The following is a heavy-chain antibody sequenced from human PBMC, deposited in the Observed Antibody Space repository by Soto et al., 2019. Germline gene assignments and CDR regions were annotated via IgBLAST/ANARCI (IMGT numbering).Heavy chain of an antibody. D-gene: IGHD1-1*01. CDR2: IHPDGGHT. Sequence: ASVKVSCKASGYTFTNYYVQWVRQAPGQGLEWMGVIHPDGGHTTYSQTFQDRVTMTRDTSTSTVYMELSSLRSEDTAVYYCARNDKSGLDYWGQGTLVTVSS. CDR1: GYTFTNYY. CDR3: ARNDKSGLDY. J-gene: IGHJ4*02. V-gene: IGHV1-46*01.